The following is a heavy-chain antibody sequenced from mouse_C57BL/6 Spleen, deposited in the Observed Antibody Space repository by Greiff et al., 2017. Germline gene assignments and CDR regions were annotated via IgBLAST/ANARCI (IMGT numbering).Heavy chain of an antibody. CDR2: ISNLAYSI. Sequence: EVKLEESGGGLVQPGGSLKLSCAASGFTFSDYGMAWVRQAPRKGPEWVAFISNLAYSIYYADTVTGRFTISRENAKNTLYLEMSSLRSEDTAMYYCARQRGNYVYAMDYWGQGTSVTVSS. CDR1: GFTFSDYG. D-gene: IGHD2-1*01. J-gene: IGHJ4*01. CDR3: ARQRGNYVYAMDY. V-gene: IGHV5-15*04.